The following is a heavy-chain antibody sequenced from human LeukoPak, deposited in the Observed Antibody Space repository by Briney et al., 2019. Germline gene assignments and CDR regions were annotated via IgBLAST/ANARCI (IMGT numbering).Heavy chain of an antibody. V-gene: IGHV1-2*02. J-gene: IGHJ4*02. Sequence: GASVKVSCKASGYTFTGYYMHWVRQAPGQGLEWMGWINPNSGGTNYAQKFQGRVTMTRDTSISTAYMELSRLRSDDTAVYYCARDRDSSGWYYDYWGQGTLVTVSS. CDR1: GYTFTGYY. CDR2: INPNSGGT. D-gene: IGHD6-19*01. CDR3: ARDRDSSGWYYDY.